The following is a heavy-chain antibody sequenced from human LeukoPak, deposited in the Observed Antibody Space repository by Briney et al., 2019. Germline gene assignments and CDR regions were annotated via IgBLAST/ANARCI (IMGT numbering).Heavy chain of an antibody. D-gene: IGHD3-10*01. Sequence: PSETLSLTCTVSGGSISSYYWSWIQQPPGKGLEWLGYIYYSGSTNYNPSLKSRVTISVDTSKNQFSLKLSSVTAADTAVYYCARGSIYYYGSAIFDYWGQGTLVTVSS. V-gene: IGHV4-59*01. CDR2: IYYSGST. CDR3: ARGSIYYYGSAIFDY. CDR1: GGSISSYY. J-gene: IGHJ4*02.